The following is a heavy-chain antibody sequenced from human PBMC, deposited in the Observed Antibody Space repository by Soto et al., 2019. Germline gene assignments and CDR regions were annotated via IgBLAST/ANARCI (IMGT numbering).Heavy chain of an antibody. CDR1: GGSFSGFY. J-gene: IGHJ4*02. V-gene: IGHV4-34*01. CDR3: ARLGPRGVDY. D-gene: IGHD3-10*01. Sequence: ASETLSLTCAVYGGSFSGFYWSWIRQPPGKGLEWIGEINHSGSTNYNPSLKSRVTISVDTSKNQFSLKLSSVTAADTAVYYCARLGPRGVDYWGQGTLVTASS. CDR2: INHSGST.